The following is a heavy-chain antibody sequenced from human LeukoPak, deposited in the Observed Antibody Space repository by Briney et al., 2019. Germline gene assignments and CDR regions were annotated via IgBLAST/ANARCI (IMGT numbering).Heavy chain of an antibody. CDR2: ISYDGSNK. CDR1: GFTFSSYA. V-gene: IGHV3-30-3*02. CDR3: AKKVVVGATSPYSDFQD. Sequence: GGSPRLSCAASGFTFSSYAMHWVRQAPGKGLEWVAVISYDGSNKYYADSVKGRFTISRDNSKNTLYLQMNSLRAEDTALYYCAKKVVVGATSPYSDFQDWGQGTLVTVSS. D-gene: IGHD1-26*01. J-gene: IGHJ1*01.